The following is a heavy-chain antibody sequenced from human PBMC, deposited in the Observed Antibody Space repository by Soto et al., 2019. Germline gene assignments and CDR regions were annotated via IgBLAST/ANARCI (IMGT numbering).Heavy chain of an antibody. CDR1: GFTFSTYS. V-gene: IGHV3-21*04. CDR3: ASGATCASTGSSPGDD. CDR2: ISSTSGNI. D-gene: IGHD3-9*01. J-gene: IGHJ4*02. Sequence: EVQLVESGGGLVKPGGSLRLSCAASGFTFSTYSMNWVRQAPGKGLEWVSAISSTSGNIYYADSVKGRFTISRGNAKNSLFVRSVGLAAADTVVDSAASGATCASTGSSPGDDWGQGTPVTVSS.